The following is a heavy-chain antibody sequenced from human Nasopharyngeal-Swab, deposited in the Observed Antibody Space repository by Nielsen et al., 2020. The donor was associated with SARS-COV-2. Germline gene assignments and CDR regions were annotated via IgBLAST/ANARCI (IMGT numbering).Heavy chain of an antibody. V-gene: IGHV3-23*01. Sequence: VRQMPGKGLEWVSAISCSGGSTYYADSVKGRFTISRDNSKNTLYLQMNSLRAEDTAVYYCAKDRVGGYYDFWSGQYEYYFDYWGQGTLVTVSS. J-gene: IGHJ4*02. CDR2: ISCSGGST. CDR3: AKDRVGGYYDFWSGQYEYYFDY. D-gene: IGHD3-3*01.